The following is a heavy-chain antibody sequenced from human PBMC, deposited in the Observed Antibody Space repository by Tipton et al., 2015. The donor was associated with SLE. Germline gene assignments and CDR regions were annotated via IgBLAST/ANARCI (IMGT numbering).Heavy chain of an antibody. CDR3: ARGIRIVGATHDAFDI. J-gene: IGHJ3*02. D-gene: IGHD1-26*01. CDR2: IYYSWST. V-gene: IGHV4-59*11. CDR1: GGSISSHY. Sequence: TLSLTCTVSGGSISSHYWSWIRQPPGKGLEWIGYIYYSWSTNYNPSLKSRVTISVDTSKNQFSLKLSSVTAADTAVYYCARGIRIVGATHDAFDIWGQGTMVTVSS.